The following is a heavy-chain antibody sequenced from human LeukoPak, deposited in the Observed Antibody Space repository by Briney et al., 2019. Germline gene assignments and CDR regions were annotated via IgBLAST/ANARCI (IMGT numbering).Heavy chain of an antibody. V-gene: IGHV1-2*02. Sequence: ASVKVSCKASGYTFNGYYMRLVRQAPGQGLEWMGWINPNSGGTNYAQKFQGRVTMTRDTSISTAYMELSRLRAVDTAVYYCERVRGSRDNILTGYYDFDPWGQGTLVTVSS. CDR2: INPNSGGT. CDR1: GYTFNGYY. J-gene: IGHJ5*02. D-gene: IGHD3-9*01. CDR3: ERVRGSRDNILTGYYDFDP.